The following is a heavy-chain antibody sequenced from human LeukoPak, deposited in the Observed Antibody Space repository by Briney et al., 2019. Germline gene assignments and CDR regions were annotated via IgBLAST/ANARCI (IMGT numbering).Heavy chain of an antibody. CDR3: ARGDYYYDSSGYYYFDY. D-gene: IGHD3-22*01. J-gene: IGHJ4*02. CDR2: INPSAGST. V-gene: IGHV1-46*01. CDR1: GYTFTSYY. Sequence: ASVKVSCKASGYTFTSYYLHWVRQAPGQGLEWMGIINPSAGSTGYAQKFQGRVTMTRDTSTSTVYMELSSLRSEDTAVYYCARGDYYYDSSGYYYFDYWGQGTLVTVSS.